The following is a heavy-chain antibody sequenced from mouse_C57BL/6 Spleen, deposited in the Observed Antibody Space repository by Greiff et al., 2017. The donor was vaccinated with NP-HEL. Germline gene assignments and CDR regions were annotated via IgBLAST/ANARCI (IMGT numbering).Heavy chain of an antibody. CDR2: IHPNSGST. CDR3: ASWPPYYAMDY. V-gene: IGHV1-64*01. Sequence: QVQLKQPGAELVKPGASVKLSCKASGYTFTSYWMHWVKQRPGQGLEWIGMIHPNSGSTNYNEKFKSKATLTVDKSSSTAYMQRSSLTSEDSAVYYCASWPPYYAMDYWGQGTSGTVSS. J-gene: IGHJ4*01. D-gene: IGHD6-1*01. CDR1: GYTFTSYW.